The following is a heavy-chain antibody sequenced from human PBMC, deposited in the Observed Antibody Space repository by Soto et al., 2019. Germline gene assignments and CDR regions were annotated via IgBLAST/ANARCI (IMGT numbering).Heavy chain of an antibody. CDR2: IRSTSKAM. D-gene: IGHD1-26*01. CDR1: GFTFSRSS. V-gene: IGHV3-48*02. Sequence: EVQLVESGGGLVQPGGSLRLSCVASGFTFSRSSMNWVRQAPGKGLEWVSNIRSTSKAMYYADSVKGRFTVSRDNGKNSLYLQMNSLRDEDTAVYYCARDMGGFDYWGQGTLVTVSS. J-gene: IGHJ4*02. CDR3: ARDMGGFDY.